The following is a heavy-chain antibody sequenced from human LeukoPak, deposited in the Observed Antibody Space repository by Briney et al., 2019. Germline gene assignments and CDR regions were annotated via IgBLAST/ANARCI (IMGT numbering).Heavy chain of an antibody. CDR1: GGAISGYY. CDR2: IHYTGTV. J-gene: IGHJ5*02. CDR3: ARYAAAVGPNWLGP. V-gene: IGHV4-59*01. Sequence: PSETLSLTCTVSGGAISGYYWTWIRKPPRKGLEWIGNIHYTGTVYYNPSLKSRVTISVAMYDNQFSLKLTSVTAADAAVDYCARYAAAVGPNWLGPWGQGTLVTVCS. D-gene: IGHD6-13*01.